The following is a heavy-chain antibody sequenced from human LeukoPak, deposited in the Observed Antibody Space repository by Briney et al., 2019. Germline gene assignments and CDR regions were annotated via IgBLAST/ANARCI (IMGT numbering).Heavy chain of an antibody. CDR1: GYTFTNYG. V-gene: IGHV1-18*01. Sequence: ASVKVSCKASGYTFTNYGISWVRQAPGQGLEWMGWISAYNGNTNYAQKLQGRVTMTTETSTSTAYMELRSLRSDDTAVYYCARDLDQYSGRFGGFGHDFWGQGTLVTVSS. J-gene: IGHJ4*02. CDR3: ARDLDQYSGRFGGFGHDF. CDR2: ISAYNGNT. D-gene: IGHD1-26*01.